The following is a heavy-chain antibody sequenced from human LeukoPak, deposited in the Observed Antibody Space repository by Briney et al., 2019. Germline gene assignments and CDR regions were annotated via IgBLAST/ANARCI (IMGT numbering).Heavy chain of an antibody. CDR3: ATLGRNYFDS. V-gene: IGHV3-11*01. D-gene: IGHD2-15*01. CDR2: ISSSGSAI. Sequence: GGSLRLSCAASRFTISDYYMTWIRQAPGKGLEWVSYISSSGSAIYYADSVKGRFTVSRDNAKNSLYLQMNSLRAEDAAVYYCATLGRNYFDSWGQGSLVTVSS. J-gene: IGHJ4*02. CDR1: RFTISDYY.